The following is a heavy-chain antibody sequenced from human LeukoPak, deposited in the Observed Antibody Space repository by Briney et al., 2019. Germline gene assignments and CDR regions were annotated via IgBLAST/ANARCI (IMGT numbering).Heavy chain of an antibody. CDR1: GYTFTSYY. J-gene: IGHJ6*02. Sequence: ASVKVSCKASGYTFTSYYMHWVRQAPGQGLEWMGWINPNSGGTNYAQKFQGRVTMTRDTSISTAYMELSRLRSDDTAVYYCARYHGPFYDYYGMDVWGQGTTVTVSS. CDR3: ARYHGPFYDYYGMDV. V-gene: IGHV1-2*02. CDR2: INPNSGGT. D-gene: IGHD3-3*02.